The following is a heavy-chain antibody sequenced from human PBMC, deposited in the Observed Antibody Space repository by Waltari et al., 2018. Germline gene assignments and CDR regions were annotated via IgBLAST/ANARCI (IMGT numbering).Heavy chain of an antibody. CDR1: GYPLPSYY. CDR3: ARTYQSGSYSDY. CDR2: INTRNGGT. V-gene: IGHV1-2*02. D-gene: IGHD1-26*01. Sequence: QVQLVQSGAEVKKPGASVKVVCKTSGYPLPSYYMHCVRQAPGQGLEWMGWINTRNGGTNYAQKYQGRVTMTRDTSISTAYMELSRLISNDTAVYYCARTYQSGSYSDYWGQGTPVTVSS. J-gene: IGHJ4*02.